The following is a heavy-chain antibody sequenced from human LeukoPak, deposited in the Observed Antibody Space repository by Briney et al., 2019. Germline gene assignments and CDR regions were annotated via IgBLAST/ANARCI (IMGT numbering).Heavy chain of an antibody. J-gene: IGHJ5*02. D-gene: IGHD3-10*01. CDR2: INPTGSTT. CDR3: ARDNSVGDIAWWFDP. Sequence: GASVKVSCKASGYTFTSYGISWVRQAPGQGLEWMGVINPTGSTTTYAKKLQGRVIMTRDTSTNTDYMELRNLRSEDTAVYYCARDNSVGDIAWWFDPWGQGTLVTVSS. CDR1: GYTFTSYG. V-gene: IGHV1-46*04.